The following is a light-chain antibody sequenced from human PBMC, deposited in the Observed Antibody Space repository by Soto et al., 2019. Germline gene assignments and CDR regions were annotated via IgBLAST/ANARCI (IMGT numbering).Light chain of an antibody. J-gene: IGLJ1*01. CDR3: CSFAGGDIYV. CDR2: DVN. V-gene: IGLV2-11*01. CDR1: SSDVGGYNY. Sequence: QSVLTQPRSVSGSPGQSVTISCTGTSSDVGGYNYVSWYQQHPGKAPKLMIYDVNKRPSGVPDRFSGSKSANTASLTISGLHADDEADYYCCSFAGGDIYVFGTGTKLTVL.